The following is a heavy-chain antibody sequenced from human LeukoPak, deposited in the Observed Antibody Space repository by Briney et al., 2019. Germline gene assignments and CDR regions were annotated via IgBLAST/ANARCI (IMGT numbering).Heavy chain of an antibody. CDR1: GFTVSSNY. V-gene: IGHV3-53*01. J-gene: IGHJ4*02. CDR2: IYSGGST. Sequence: GGSLRLSCAASGFTVSSNYMSWVRQAPGKGLEWVSVIYSGGSTYYADSVKGRFTISRDNSKNTLYLQMNSLRAEDTAVYYCARDRVVGSTRGYFDYWGQGALVTVSS. CDR3: ARDRVVGSTRGYFDY. D-gene: IGHD1-26*01.